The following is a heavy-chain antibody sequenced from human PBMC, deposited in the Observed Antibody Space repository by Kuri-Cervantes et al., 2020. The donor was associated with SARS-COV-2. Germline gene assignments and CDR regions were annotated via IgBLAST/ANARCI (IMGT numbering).Heavy chain of an antibody. Sequence: GESLKISCAASGFTFSSYAMSWVRQAPGKGLEWVSAISGSGGSTYYADSVKGRFTISRDNSKNTLYLQMNSLRTEDTAVYYCTWSRYRGPRDYWGQGTLVTVSS. D-gene: IGHD1-26*01. CDR3: TWSRYRGPRDY. CDR2: ISGSGGST. J-gene: IGHJ4*02. CDR1: GFTFSSYA. V-gene: IGHV3-23*01.